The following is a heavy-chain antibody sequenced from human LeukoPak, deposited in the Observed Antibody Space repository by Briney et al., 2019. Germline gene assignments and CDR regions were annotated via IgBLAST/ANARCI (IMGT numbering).Heavy chain of an antibody. CDR2: IRSKTDGGTT. CDR1: GFNVNNAW. V-gene: IGHV3-15*07. J-gene: IGHJ5*02. D-gene: IGHD1-26*01. Sequence: GGSLRLSCAASGFNVNNAWMSWVRQAPGKELEWVGRIRSKTDGGTTDYAAPVKGRFTISRDDSKNTLYLQMNSLKTEDTAVYYCTTCSRPLPSAGDWFDPWGQGTLVTVSS. CDR3: TTCSRPLPSAGDWFDP.